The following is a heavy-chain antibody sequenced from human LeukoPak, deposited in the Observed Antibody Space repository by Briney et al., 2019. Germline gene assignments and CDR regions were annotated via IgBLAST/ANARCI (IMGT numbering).Heavy chain of an antibody. CDR3: ARESVATITDQSFLFDY. D-gene: IGHD5-12*01. CDR1: GFTFSSYW. V-gene: IGHV3-7*01. CDR2: IKQDGSEK. Sequence: GGSLRLSCAAPGFTFSSYWMSWVRQAPGKGLEWVANIKQDGSEKYYVDSVKGRFTISRDNAKNSLYLQMNSLRAEDTAVYYCARESVATITDQSFLFDYWGQGTLVTVSS. J-gene: IGHJ4*02.